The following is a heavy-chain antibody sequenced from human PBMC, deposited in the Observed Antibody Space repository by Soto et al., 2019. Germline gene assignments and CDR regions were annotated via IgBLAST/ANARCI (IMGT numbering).Heavy chain of an antibody. V-gene: IGHV1-46*01. J-gene: IGHJ4*02. CDR2: IDPSDGST. Sequence: QVQLVQSGAEVKKPGASVKLSCKASGYSLTWYYIHWVRQAPGQGLEWMGTIDPSDGSTTYAQRFQGRVSMTRDASTSTVYMELRSLTSDDTAVYYCARKYYFDYWGQGTLVTVSS. CDR3: ARKYYFDY. CDR1: GYSLTWYY.